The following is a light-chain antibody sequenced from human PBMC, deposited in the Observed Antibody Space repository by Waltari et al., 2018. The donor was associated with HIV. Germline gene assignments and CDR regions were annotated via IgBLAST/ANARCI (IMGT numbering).Light chain of an antibody. Sequence: QSALTQPASVSGSPGQSITMSCTGATSDVRASDYDSWYQQHPGKAPKLIIYEVTNRPSGVSNRVSGSKSGITASLTISGLQTEDEADYYCSSYTNINTVVFGGGTKLTVL. CDR2: EVT. V-gene: IGLV2-14*01. CDR1: TSDVRASDY. J-gene: IGLJ2*01. CDR3: SSYTNINTVV.